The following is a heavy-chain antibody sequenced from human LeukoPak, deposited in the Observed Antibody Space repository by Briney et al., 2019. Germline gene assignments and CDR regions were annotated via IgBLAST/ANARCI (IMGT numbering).Heavy chain of an antibody. CDR2: INHSGST. V-gene: IGHV4-34*01. Sequence: ASETLSLTCAVYGGSFSGYYWSWIRQPPGKGLEWIGEINHSGSTNYNPSLKSRVTISVDTSKNQFSLKLSSVTAADTAVYYCARSPSSNLVISLFYFDYWGQGTLVTVSS. CDR3: ARSPSSNLVISLFYFDY. CDR1: GGSFSGYY. D-gene: IGHD3-9*01. J-gene: IGHJ4*02.